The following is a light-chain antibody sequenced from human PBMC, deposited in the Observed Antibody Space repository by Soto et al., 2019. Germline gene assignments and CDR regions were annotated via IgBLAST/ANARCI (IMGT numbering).Light chain of an antibody. CDR2: GVT. J-gene: IGLJ1*01. Sequence: QSALTQPASVSGSPGQSISIPCTGTSSDIGAFNFVSWYQQHPGKAPKVLIYGVTNRPSGVDYRFSGSKSGNTASLIISGLRPEDEADYYCNSFTSASTRIFGTGTKVTVL. CDR3: NSFTSASTRI. CDR1: SSDIGAFNF. V-gene: IGLV2-14*03.